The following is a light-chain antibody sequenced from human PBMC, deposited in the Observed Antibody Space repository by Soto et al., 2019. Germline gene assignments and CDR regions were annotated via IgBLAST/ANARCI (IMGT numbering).Light chain of an antibody. CDR1: SGHSSYI. Sequence: QPVLTQSSSASASLGSSVKLTCTLSSGHSSYIIAWHQQQPGKAPRYLMKLEGSGSYYKGSGVPDRFSGSSSGADRYLTISNLQFEDEADYYCEAWDSNIWVFGGGTKLTVL. CDR3: EAWDSNIWV. J-gene: IGLJ3*02. CDR2: LEGSGSY. V-gene: IGLV4-60*02.